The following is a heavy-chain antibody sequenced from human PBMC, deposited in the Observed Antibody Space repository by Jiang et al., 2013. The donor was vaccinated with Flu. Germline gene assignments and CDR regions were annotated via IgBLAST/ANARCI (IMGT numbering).Heavy chain of an antibody. CDR3: ARSPIATCFDY. CDR1: GGSISSYY. Sequence: LLKPSETLSLTCTVSGGSISSYYWSWIRQPPGKGLEWIGYIYYSGSTNYNPSLKSRVTISVDTSKNQFSLKLSSVTAADTAVYYCARSPIATCFDYWGQGTLVTVSS. CDR2: IYYSGST. D-gene: IGHD2-21*01. V-gene: IGHV4-59*01. J-gene: IGHJ4*02.